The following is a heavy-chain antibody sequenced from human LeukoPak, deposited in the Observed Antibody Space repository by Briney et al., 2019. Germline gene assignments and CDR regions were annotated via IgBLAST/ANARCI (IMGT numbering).Heavy chain of an antibody. Sequence: SETLSLTCTVSGVSISSYYWSWIRQPPGKGLEWLGYIYYSGSTNYNPSLKSRVTISVDTSKNQFSLKLSSVTAADTAVYYCARLYSSGWYWEYYFDYWGQGTLVTVSS. D-gene: IGHD6-19*01. CDR2: IYYSGST. J-gene: IGHJ4*02. CDR1: GVSISSYY. CDR3: ARLYSSGWYWEYYFDY. V-gene: IGHV4-59*01.